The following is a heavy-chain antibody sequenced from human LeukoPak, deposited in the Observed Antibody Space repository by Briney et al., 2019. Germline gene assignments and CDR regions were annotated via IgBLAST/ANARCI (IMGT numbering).Heavy chain of an antibody. CDR1: GFTFSSYA. CDR2: ISYDGSNK. CDR3: ARGRFDDILTGYYPPDNPQQYFDPFDY. Sequence: PGGSLRLSCAASGFTFSSYAMHWVRQAPGKGLEWVAVISYDGSNKYYADSVKGRFTISRDNSKNTLYLQMNSLRAEDTAVYYCARGRFDDILTGYYPPDNPQQYFDPFDYWGQGTLVTVSS. V-gene: IGHV3-30-3*01. D-gene: IGHD3-9*01. J-gene: IGHJ4*02.